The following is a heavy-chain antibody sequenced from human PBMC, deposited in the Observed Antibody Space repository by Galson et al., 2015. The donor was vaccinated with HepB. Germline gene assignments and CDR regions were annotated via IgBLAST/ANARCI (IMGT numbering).Heavy chain of an antibody. D-gene: IGHD1-1*01. J-gene: IGHJ4*02. CDR2: VSSSSNAI. V-gene: IGHV3-48*02. Sequence: LRLSCAASGFTFGSHAMNWVRPAPGQGLEWISFVSSSSNAIYYADSVRGRFTISRDNAKNSLHLQMNSLRDEDTAVYFCARDPGISDNYYYFDCWGQGTLVTVSS. CDR1: GFTFGSHA. CDR3: ARDPGISDNYYYFDC.